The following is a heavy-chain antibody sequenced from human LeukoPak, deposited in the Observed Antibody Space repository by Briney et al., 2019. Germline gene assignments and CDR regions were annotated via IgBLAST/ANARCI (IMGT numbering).Heavy chain of an antibody. CDR3: ARDKANYYDSSGLWYFDL. V-gene: IGHV4-59*12. CDR1: GGSISSYH. J-gene: IGHJ2*01. D-gene: IGHD3-22*01. Sequence: PSETLSLTCTVSGGSISSYHWNWIRQSPGKGMEWIGYIHYSGSTNYNPSLKSRVTISVDTSKNQFSLKLSSVTAADTAVYYCARDKANYYDSSGLWYFDLWGRGTLVTVSS. CDR2: IHYSGST.